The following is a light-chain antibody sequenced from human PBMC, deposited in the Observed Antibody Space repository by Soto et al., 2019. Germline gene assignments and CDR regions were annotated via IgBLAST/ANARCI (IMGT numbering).Light chain of an antibody. J-gene: IGLJ1*01. V-gene: IGLV2-8*01. CDR2: KIN. CDR3: SSFAGSSHFPYV. Sequence: QSALTQPPSASGSPGQSVTISCTGTSSDVGAYDYVSWYQQHPGKAPKLMIYKINKRPSGVPDRFSGSKSCNTAALTVSGLQAEDEADYYYSSFAGSSHFPYVFGTGTKLTVL. CDR1: SSDVGAYDY.